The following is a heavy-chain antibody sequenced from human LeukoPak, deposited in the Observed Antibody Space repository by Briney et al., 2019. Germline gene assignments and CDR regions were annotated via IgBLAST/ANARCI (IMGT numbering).Heavy chain of an antibody. V-gene: IGHV4-34*01. J-gene: IGHJ4*02. CDR1: GGSFSGYY. D-gene: IGHD3-10*01. CDR2: INHSGST. CDR3: ARGGVLLWFGELYPYYFDY. Sequence: SETLSLTCAVYGGSFSGYYWSWIRQPPGKGLEWIGEINHSGSTNYNPSLKSRVTISVDTSKNQFSLKLSSVTAADTAVYYCARGGVLLWFGELYPYYFDYWGQGALVTVSS.